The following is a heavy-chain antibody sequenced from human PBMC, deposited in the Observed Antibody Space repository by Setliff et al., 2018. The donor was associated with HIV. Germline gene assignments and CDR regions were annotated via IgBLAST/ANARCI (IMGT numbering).Heavy chain of an antibody. J-gene: IGHJ5*02. CDR2: IFTSGST. Sequence: ETLSLTCTDSGGSISSYCWNWIRQPPGGGMEWIGFIFTSGSTKYNPSLQSRVTMSIDTSKNQFSLKLTSVTAADTAVYYCARRIDNSGSFPDKNWFDTWGRGSLVTVSS. D-gene: IGHD3-10*01. V-gene: IGHV4-4*09. CDR1: GGSISSYC. CDR3: ARRIDNSGSFPDKNWFDT.